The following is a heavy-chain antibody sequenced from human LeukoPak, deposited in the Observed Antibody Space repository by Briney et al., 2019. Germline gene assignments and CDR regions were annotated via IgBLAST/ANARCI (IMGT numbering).Heavy chain of an antibody. V-gene: IGHV3-30-3*01. CDR1: GFTFSSYA. Sequence: GGSLRLSCAASGFTFSSYAMHWVRQAPGKGLEWVAVISYDGSNKYYAESVKGRFTISRDNSKNTLYLQMNSLRAEDTAVYYCAREGRGGFDSWGQGTLVTVSS. CDR2: ISYDGSNK. CDR3: AREGRGGFDS. D-gene: IGHD3-10*01. J-gene: IGHJ4*02.